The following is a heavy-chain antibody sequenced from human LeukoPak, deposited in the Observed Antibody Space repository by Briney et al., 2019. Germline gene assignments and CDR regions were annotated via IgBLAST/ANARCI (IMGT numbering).Heavy chain of an antibody. CDR3: ARELELPSSYGMDV. CDR1: GGSISSSNW. CDR2: IYHSGST. J-gene: IGHJ6*02. D-gene: IGHD1-7*01. V-gene: IGHV4-4*02. Sequence: SGTLSLTCAVSGGSISSSNWWSWVRQPPGKGLEWIGEIYHSGSTNYNLSLKSRVTISVDKSKNQFSLKLSSVTAADTAVYYCARELELPSSYGMDVWGQGTTVTVSS.